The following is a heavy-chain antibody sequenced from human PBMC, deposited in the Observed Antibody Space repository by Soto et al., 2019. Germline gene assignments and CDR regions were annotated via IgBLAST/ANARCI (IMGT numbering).Heavy chain of an antibody. Sequence: ASVKVSCKASGYTFTGYYMHWVRQAPGQGLEWMGWINPNSGDTNYAQKLQGRVTMTRDTSISTAYMELSRLRSDDMAVYYCARALGYYYGMDVWGQGTTVTVSS. V-gene: IGHV1-2*02. CDR3: ARALGYYYGMDV. J-gene: IGHJ6*02. D-gene: IGHD3-16*02. CDR2: INPNSGDT. CDR1: GYTFTGYY.